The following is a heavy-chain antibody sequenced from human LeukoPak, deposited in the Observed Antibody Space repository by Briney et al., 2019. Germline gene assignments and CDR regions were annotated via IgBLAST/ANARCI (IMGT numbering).Heavy chain of an antibody. J-gene: IGHJ4*02. CDR2: IYYSGST. D-gene: IGHD3-3*01. V-gene: IGHV4-39*07. Sequence: SETLSLTCTVSGGSISSSSYYWGWIREPPGKGLEWFGSIYYSGSTYCNPSLKSRVTISVDTSKNQFSLKLSSVTAADTAVYYCAGIPDWSGLIGYWGQGTLVTVSS. CDR1: GGSISSSSYY. CDR3: AGIPDWSGLIGY.